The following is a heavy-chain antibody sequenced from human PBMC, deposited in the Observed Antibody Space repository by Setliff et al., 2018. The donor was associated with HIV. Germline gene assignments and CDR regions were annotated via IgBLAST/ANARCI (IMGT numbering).Heavy chain of an antibody. V-gene: IGHV1-8*01. CDR1: GYTFTSYD. D-gene: IGHD3-22*01. CDR2: MNPNSGNT. Sequence: GASVKVSCKASGYTFTSYDINWVRQATGQGLEWMGWMNPNSGNTGYAQKFQGRVTMTRNTSISTAYMELSSLRSEGTAVYYCARATDYDSSGYYSLNFDYWGQGTLVTV. CDR3: ARATDYDSSGYYSLNFDY. J-gene: IGHJ4*02.